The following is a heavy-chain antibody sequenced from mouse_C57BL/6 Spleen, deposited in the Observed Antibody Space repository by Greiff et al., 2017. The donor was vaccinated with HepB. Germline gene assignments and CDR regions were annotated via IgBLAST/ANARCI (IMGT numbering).Heavy chain of an antibody. Sequence: EVQLVESGGGLVKPGGSLKLSCAASGFTFSSYAMSWVRQTPEKRLEWVATISDGGSYTYYPDNVKGRFTISRDNAKNNLYLQMSHLKSEDTAMYYCARDRSFYAMDYWGQGTSVTVSS. J-gene: IGHJ4*01. V-gene: IGHV5-4*01. CDR1: GFTFSSYA. CDR3: ARDRSFYAMDY. CDR2: ISDGGSYT.